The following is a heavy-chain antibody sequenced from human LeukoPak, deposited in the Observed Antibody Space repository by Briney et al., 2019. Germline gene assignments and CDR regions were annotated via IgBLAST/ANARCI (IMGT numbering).Heavy chain of an antibody. CDR2: ISPSGGST. Sequence: GASVKLSRKASGYTFTSCYMHWVRQGPGQGLEWMGIISPSGGSTSCAQKFQGRVTMTRDMSTSTVYMELSSLRSEEADVYLCAREYYYDSSGLLSYWGQGTVVTVSS. V-gene: IGHV1-46*01. CDR3: AREYYYDSSGLLSY. J-gene: IGHJ4*02. CDR1: GYTFTSCY. D-gene: IGHD3-22*01.